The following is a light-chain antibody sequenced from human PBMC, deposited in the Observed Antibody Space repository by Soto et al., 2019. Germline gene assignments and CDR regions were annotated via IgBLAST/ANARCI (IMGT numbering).Light chain of an antibody. CDR3: QQRSHWPIT. CDR1: QSVTSY. V-gene: IGKV3-11*01. Sequence: ETVLTQSPDTLSLSPGESATLSCRASQSVTSYLAWYQQKPGQAPRLLIYEASTRATGIPPRFSGSGSGTDFALTISSLEPEDFAVYYCQQRSHWPITFGQGTRLEIK. J-gene: IGKJ5*01. CDR2: EAS.